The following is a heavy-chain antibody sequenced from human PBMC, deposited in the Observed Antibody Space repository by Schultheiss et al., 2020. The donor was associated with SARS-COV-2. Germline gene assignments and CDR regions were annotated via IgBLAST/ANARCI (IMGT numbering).Heavy chain of an antibody. CDR3: ASTFDTALVN. CDR2: ISWNSGSI. Sequence: GGSLRLSCAASGFTFSSYDMHWVRQATGKGLEWVSGISWNSGSIGYADSVKGRFTISRDNAKNSLYLQMNSLRAEDTALYHCASTFDTALVNWGQGTLVTVSS. J-gene: IGHJ4*02. CDR1: GFTFSSYD. D-gene: IGHD5-18*01. V-gene: IGHV3-9*01.